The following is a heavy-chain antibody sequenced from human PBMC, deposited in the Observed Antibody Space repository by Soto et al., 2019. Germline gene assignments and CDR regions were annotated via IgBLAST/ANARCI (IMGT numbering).Heavy chain of an antibody. CDR3: ARDVKQQLVD. CDR2: IYYSGST. V-gene: IGHV4-59*01. J-gene: IGHJ4*02. D-gene: IGHD6-13*01. CDR1: GGSISSYY. Sequence: QVQLQESGPGLVKPSETLSLTCTVSGGSISSYYWSWIRQPPGKGLEWIGYIYYSGSTNYNPSLKSRVTISVDTSKNQFSLKLSSVTAAETAVYYCARDVKQQLVDWGQGTLVTVSS.